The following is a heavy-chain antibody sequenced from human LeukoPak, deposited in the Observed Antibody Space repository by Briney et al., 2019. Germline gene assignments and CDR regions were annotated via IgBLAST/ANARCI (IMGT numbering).Heavy chain of an antibody. CDR2: INHSRST. V-gene: IGHV4-34*01. Sequence: SETLPLTCAVYGWSFSGYYLSWIRQPPGKGLEWIGEINHSRSTNYNPSLKSRVTISVDTSKSQSSQKLTSLTAADTAVYYCARAGSYSYDYWGQGTLVTVSS. J-gene: IGHJ4*02. D-gene: IGHD5-18*01. CDR3: ARAGSYSYDY. CDR1: GWSFSGYY.